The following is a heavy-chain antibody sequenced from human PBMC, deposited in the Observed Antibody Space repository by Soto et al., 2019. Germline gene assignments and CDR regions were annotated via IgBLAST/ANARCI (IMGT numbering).Heavy chain of an antibody. J-gene: IGHJ4*02. D-gene: IGHD5-18*01. V-gene: IGHV4-61*01. CDR3: ARDTRGYSRALDY. CDR2: ISSSGST. CDR1: GDSVSSDNYY. Sequence: SETLSLTCIVSGDSVSSDNYYWTWIRQPPGKGLEWIGYISSSGSTYYNPSLKSRVTISVDTSRNQFSLKLTSVTAADTAVYYCARDTRGYSRALDYWGQGTLVTVSS.